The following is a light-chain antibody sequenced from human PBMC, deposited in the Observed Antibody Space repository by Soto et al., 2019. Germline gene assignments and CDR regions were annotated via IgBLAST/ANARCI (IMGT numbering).Light chain of an antibody. CDR2: HAS. Sequence: EIVMTQSPASLSVSPGERAALSCRASQSVGRKLAWYQQKPGQAPRLLIYHASTMPTGIPARFSGSGSGTEFTLTISSLQSEDFAVYSCQQYNNWPRTFGQGTKVDI. V-gene: IGKV3-15*01. CDR1: QSVGRK. CDR3: QQYNNWPRT. J-gene: IGKJ1*01.